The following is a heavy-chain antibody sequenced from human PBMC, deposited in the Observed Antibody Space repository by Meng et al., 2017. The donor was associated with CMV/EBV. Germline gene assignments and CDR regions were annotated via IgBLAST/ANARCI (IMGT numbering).Heavy chain of an antibody. CDR1: GFTVSSNY. V-gene: IGHV3-53*01. D-gene: IGHD6-13*01. CDR3: AKAFSASWYREYYDD. J-gene: IGHJ4*02. Sequence: GESLKISCAASGFTVSSNYMSWVRQAPGKGLEWVSVIYSGGSTYYADSVKGRFTVSRDNSKNTLYLQMNSLRAEDTALYYCAKAFSASWYREYYDDWGQGTLVTVSS. CDR2: IYSGGST.